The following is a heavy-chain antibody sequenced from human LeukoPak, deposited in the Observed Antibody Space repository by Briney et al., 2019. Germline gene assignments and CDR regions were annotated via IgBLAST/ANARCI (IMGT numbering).Heavy chain of an antibody. V-gene: IGHV3-9*01. CDR1: GFTFDDYA. Sequence: GRSLRLSRAASGFTFDDYALHWVRQAPGKGLEWVSGISWNSGSISYADSVKGRFTISRDNAKNSLYLQMNSLRADDTALYYCAKTPYSTSPYYYFDYWGQGTLVTVSS. CDR2: ISWNSGSI. D-gene: IGHD2-2*01. J-gene: IGHJ4*02. CDR3: AKTPYSTSPYYYFDY.